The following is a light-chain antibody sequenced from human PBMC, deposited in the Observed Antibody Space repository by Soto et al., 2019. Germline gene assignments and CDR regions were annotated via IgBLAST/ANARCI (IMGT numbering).Light chain of an antibody. CDR1: QAVNSW. Sequence: DNQLTQSPSSISASVGDRVTITCRASQAVNSWLAWFQQKPGMAPKLVIYDVSSLQSGVPSRFSGSGSGTEFTLTISSLQPEDFATYYCLQHNSYPRTFGQGTKVDIK. J-gene: IGKJ1*01. CDR3: LQHNSYPRT. CDR2: DVS. V-gene: IGKV1-17*03.